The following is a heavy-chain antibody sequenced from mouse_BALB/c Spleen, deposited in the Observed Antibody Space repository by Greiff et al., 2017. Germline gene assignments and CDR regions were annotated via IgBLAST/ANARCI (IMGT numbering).Heavy chain of an antibody. J-gene: IGHJ3*01. D-gene: IGHD1-1*01. V-gene: IGHV7-3*02. Sequence: EVQLVESGGGLVQPGGSLRLSCATSGFTFTDYYMSWVRQPPGKALEWLGFIRNKANGYTTEYSASVKGRFTISRDNSQSILYLQMNTLRAEDSATYYCARYYTWFAYWGQGTLVTVSA. CDR1: GFTFTDYY. CDR2: IRNKANGYTT. CDR3: ARYYTWFAY.